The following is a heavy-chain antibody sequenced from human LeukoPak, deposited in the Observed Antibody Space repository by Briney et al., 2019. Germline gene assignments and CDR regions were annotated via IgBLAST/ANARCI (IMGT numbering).Heavy chain of an antibody. J-gene: IGHJ3*02. D-gene: IGHD3-22*01. CDR2: ISGSGGST. CDR1: GFAFSSYA. Sequence: GGSLRLSCAASGFAFSSYAMSWVRQAPGKGLEWVSGISGSGGSTSYADSVKGRFGISRDNSKNTLYLQMNSLRGEETAVYYCAKALSYYCDSSATDAFDIWGEGTMVTVSS. CDR3: AKALSYYCDSSATDAFDI. V-gene: IGHV3-23*01.